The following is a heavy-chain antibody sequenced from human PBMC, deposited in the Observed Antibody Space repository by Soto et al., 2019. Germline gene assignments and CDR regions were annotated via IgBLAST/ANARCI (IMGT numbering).Heavy chain of an antibody. Sequence: ASVKVSCKASGYTFTGYYMHWVRQAPGQGLEWMGWINPNSGGTNYAQKFQGWVTMTRDTSISTAYMELSRLRSDDTAVYYCARDGAVAGPPSYMDVWGKGTTVTVSS. CDR2: INPNSGGT. J-gene: IGHJ6*03. CDR1: GYTFTGYY. CDR3: ARDGAVAGPPSYMDV. V-gene: IGHV1-2*04. D-gene: IGHD6-19*01.